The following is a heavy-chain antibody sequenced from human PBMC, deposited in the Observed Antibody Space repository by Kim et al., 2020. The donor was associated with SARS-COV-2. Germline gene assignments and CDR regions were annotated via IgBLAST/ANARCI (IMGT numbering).Heavy chain of an antibody. CDR3: ARVAEFATTYFDY. Sequence: YCNPSLTSRVLMSVDTSKNQFSLRLNSVTAADTAFYYCARVAEFATTYFDYWGQGTLVTVSS. V-gene: IGHV4-28*03. D-gene: IGHD3-16*01. J-gene: IGHJ4*02.